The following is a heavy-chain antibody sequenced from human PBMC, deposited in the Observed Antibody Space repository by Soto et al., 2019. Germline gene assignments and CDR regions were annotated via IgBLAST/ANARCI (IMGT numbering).Heavy chain of an antibody. CDR1: GGSFSGYY. Sequence: LPETLSLTCAVYGGSFSGYYWSWIRQPPGKGLEWIGEINHSGSTNYNPSLKSRVTISVDTSKNQFSLKLSSVTAADTAVYYCARGIAARPFYYYYYMDVWGKGTTVTVSS. V-gene: IGHV4-34*01. CDR3: ARGIAARPFYYYYYMDV. CDR2: INHSGST. J-gene: IGHJ6*03. D-gene: IGHD6-6*01.